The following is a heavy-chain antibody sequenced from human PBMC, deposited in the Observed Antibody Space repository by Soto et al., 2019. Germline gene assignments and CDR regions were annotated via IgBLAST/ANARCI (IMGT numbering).Heavy chain of an antibody. CDR1: GFTFSSYG. CDR3: VGGYYFGDY. D-gene: IGHD3-22*01. CDR2: ISYDGSNK. V-gene: IGHV3-30*03. J-gene: IGHJ4*02. Sequence: QVQLVASGGGVVQPGRSLRLSCAASGFTFSSYGMHWVRQAPGKGLQWVAVISYDGSNKYYADSVKGRFTISRDNSKNTLYLQMNSLRAEDTAVYYCVGGYYFGDYWGQGTLVTVSS.